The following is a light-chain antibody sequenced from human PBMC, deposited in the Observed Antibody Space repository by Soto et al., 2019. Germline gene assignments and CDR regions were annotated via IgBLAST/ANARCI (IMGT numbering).Light chain of an antibody. CDR2: QDR. J-gene: IGLJ2*01. CDR1: KLGDKY. Sequence: SSELTQPPSVSVSPGQTASINCSGDKLGDKYACWYQQKPGQSPVLVIYQDRKRPSGIPERFSGSNSGNTVTLTISGTQAMDEADYYCQAWDSSSGGVFGGGTKLTVL. V-gene: IGLV3-1*01. CDR3: QAWDSSSGGV.